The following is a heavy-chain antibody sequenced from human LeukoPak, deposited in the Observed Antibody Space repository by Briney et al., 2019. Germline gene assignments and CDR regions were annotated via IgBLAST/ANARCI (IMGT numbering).Heavy chain of an antibody. J-gene: IGHJ6*02. CDR3: ARDRIAAAGRSYYYGMDV. Sequence: SETLSLTCAVYGGSFSGYYWSWIRQPPGKGLEWIGEINHSGSTNYNPSLKSRVTISVDTSKNQFSLKLSSVTAADTAVYYCARDRIAAAGRSYYYGMDVWGQGTTVTVSS. D-gene: IGHD6-13*01. CDR1: GGSFSGYY. V-gene: IGHV4-34*01. CDR2: INHSGST.